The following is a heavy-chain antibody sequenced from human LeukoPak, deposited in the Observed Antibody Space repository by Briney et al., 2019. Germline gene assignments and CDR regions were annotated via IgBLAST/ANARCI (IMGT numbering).Heavy chain of an antibody. CDR3: ARFTLLGSFPDAFDI. V-gene: IGHV4-38-2*02. CDR1: GYSISSGYY. Sequence: SETLSLTCTVSGYSISSGYYWGWIRQPPGKGLEWIGSIYHSGSTYYNPSLKSRVTISVDTSKNQFSLKLSSVTAADTAVYYCARFTLLGSFPDAFDIWGQGTMVTVSS. J-gene: IGHJ3*02. D-gene: IGHD3-16*01. CDR2: IYHSGST.